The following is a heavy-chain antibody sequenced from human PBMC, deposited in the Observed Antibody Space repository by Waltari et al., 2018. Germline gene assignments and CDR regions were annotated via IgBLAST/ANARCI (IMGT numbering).Heavy chain of an antibody. D-gene: IGHD2-15*01. Sequence: QLQLQDSGPGLVKPSGPLSLTFAVAGESMMRSDWWSWLRQSPGKGLEWIGQVQRSGKTNYNPSFASRVTVSVDTSTNQFSLRVTSATAADTAVYFCARDRGRGIYLDSWGQGTLVTVS. CDR1: GESMMRSDW. CDR2: VQRSGKT. CDR3: ARDRGRGIYLDS. V-gene: IGHV4-4*02. J-gene: IGHJ4*02.